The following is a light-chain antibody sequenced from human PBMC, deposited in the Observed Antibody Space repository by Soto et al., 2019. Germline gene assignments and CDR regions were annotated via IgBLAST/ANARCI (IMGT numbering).Light chain of an antibody. Sequence: QSVLTQPRSASGSPGQSVTISCTGTSGDVASYEYVSWYQQRPGKAPKIMIYNVSKRPSGVSDRFSGSKSGKTASLTISGLQAEDEADYYCCSYAGSYTLIFGGGTKVTVL. CDR3: CSYAGSYTLI. J-gene: IGLJ2*01. CDR2: NVS. CDR1: SGDVASYEY. V-gene: IGLV2-11*01.